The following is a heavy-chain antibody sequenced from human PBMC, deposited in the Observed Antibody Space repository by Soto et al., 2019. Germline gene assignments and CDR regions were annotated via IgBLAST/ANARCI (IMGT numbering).Heavy chain of an antibody. CDR2: IYWDDEK. J-gene: IGHJ6*02. CDR3: GLGRLQNYYYFPMAV. Sequence: GSGPTLVNPTQTLTLTCTFSQFSLTTTGVGVGWIRQPPGKALEWLALIYWDDEKRDSPSPKSRLTITKDISKNQVVLTLTNMDPVDTATYYCGLGRLQNYYYFPMAVWGQGTTVTVSS. V-gene: IGHV2-5*02. CDR1: QFSLTTTGVG.